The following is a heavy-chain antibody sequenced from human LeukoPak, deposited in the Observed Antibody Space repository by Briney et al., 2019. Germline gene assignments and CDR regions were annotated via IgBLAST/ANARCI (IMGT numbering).Heavy chain of an antibody. CDR3: ARGPTQAFFGS. CDR1: GYSFSNYW. Sequence: GESLKISCRGFGYSFSNYWIGWVRQKPGKGLEWMGVIYPDDSDTRYSPSFQGQVTISADKSLNTAYLQWGSLEASDSAMYYCARGPTQAFFGSWGQGTLVSVSS. CDR2: IYPDDSDT. J-gene: IGHJ4*02. V-gene: IGHV5-51*01. D-gene: IGHD2-15*01.